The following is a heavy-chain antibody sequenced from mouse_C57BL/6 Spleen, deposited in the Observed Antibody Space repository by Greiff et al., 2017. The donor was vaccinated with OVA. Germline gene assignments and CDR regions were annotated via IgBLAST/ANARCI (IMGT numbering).Heavy chain of an antibody. Sequence: VQLQQPGAELVRPGSSVTLSCKASGYTFTSYWMDWVKQRPGQGLEWIGNIYPSDSETHYNQKFKDKATLTVDKSSSTAYMQLSSLTSEDSAVYYCASSGDSYYFDYWGQGTTLTVSS. D-gene: IGHD3-3*01. V-gene: IGHV1-61*01. CDR3: ASSGDSYYFDY. CDR1: GYTFTSYW. CDR2: IYPSDSET. J-gene: IGHJ2*01.